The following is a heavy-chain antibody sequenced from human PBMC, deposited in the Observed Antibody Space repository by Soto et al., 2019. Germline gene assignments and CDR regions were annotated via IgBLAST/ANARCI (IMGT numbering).Heavy chain of an antibody. J-gene: IGHJ4*02. Sequence: GGSLRLSCAASGFTVSSNYMSWVRQAPGKGLEWVSVIYSGGSTYYADSVKGRFTISRDNSKNTLYLQMNSLRAEDTAVYYCARGYSRGYRSGGSCSPFDYWGQGTLVTVSS. V-gene: IGHV3-66*01. CDR1: GFTVSSNY. CDR2: IYSGGST. D-gene: IGHD2-15*01. CDR3: ARGYSRGYRSGGSCSPFDY.